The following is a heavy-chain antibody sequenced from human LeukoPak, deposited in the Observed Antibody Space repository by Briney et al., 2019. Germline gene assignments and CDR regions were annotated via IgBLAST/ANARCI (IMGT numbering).Heavy chain of an antibody. V-gene: IGHV3-7*01. Sequence: PGGSLRLSCAASGFTFSGYWMMWVRQAPGKGLEWVANIKQDGSVKQYVDSVKGRFTISRDNAKTSLYLQMNSLRAEDTAVYYCARDLSGVTGYTYGRGIDYWGQGTLVTVSS. D-gene: IGHD5-18*01. J-gene: IGHJ4*02. CDR3: ARDLSGVTGYTYGRGIDY. CDR2: IKQDGSVK. CDR1: GFTFSGYW.